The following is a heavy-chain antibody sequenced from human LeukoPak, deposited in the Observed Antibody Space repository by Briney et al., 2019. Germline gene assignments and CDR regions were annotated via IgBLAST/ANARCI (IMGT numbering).Heavy chain of an antibody. J-gene: IGHJ6*02. CDR2: INHSGST. V-gene: IGHV4-34*01. Sequence: PSETLSLTCAVYGGSFSGYYWSWIRQPPGKGLEWIGEINHSGSTNYNPSLKSRVTISVDTSKNQFSPKLSSVTAADTAVYYCARVMSATGYYYYGMDVWGQGTTVTVSS. CDR1: GGSFSGYY. CDR3: ARVMSATGYYYYGMDV. D-gene: IGHD2-15*01.